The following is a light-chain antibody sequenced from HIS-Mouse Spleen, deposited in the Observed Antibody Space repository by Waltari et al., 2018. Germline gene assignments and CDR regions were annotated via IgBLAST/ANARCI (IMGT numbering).Light chain of an antibody. CDR1: KLGDKY. CDR2: QDS. Sequence: PGQTASITCSGDKLGDKYACWYQQKPGQSPVLVIYQDSKRPSGIPERFSGSNSGNTATLTISGTQAMDEADYYCQAWDSSTAVFGTGTKVTVL. V-gene: IGLV3-1*01. J-gene: IGLJ1*01. CDR3: QAWDSSTAV.